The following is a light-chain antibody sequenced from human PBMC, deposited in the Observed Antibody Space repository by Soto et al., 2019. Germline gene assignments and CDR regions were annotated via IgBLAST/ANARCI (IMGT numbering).Light chain of an antibody. CDR2: GAT. CDR3: LQDYNYPRT. CDR1: QGIRTE. J-gene: IGKJ1*01. V-gene: IGKV1-6*01. Sequence: ALQMTQSPSSLSASVGDRVTITCRASQGIRTELGWYQQKPGKAPKLLIYGATTLHSGVPSRFSGSVSGTDFTLTISGLRPEDFATYYCLQDYNYPRTFGQGTKVEVK.